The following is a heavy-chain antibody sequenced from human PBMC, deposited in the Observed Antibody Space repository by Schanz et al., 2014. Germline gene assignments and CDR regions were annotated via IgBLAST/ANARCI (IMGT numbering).Heavy chain of an antibody. CDR1: GFTVNTNY. D-gene: IGHD7-27*01. V-gene: IGHV3-11*01. J-gene: IGHJ3*02. Sequence: VQLVESGGGLIQPGGSLRLSCAVSGFTVNTNYMSWVRQAPGKGLEWFSYISRDGTTSYYADSLKGRFTISRDNAKNSRYLEMTSLRGEDTAVYYCARENLNWEAFDIWGQGTVVTVSS. CDR2: ISRDGTTS. CDR3: ARENLNWEAFDI.